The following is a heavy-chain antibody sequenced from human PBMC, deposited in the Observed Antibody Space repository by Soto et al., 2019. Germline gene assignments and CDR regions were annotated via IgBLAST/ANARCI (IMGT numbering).Heavy chain of an antibody. V-gene: IGHV5-51*01. D-gene: IGHD2-21*02. J-gene: IGHJ6*02. Sequence: PGESLKISCKGSGYSFTSYWIGWVRQMPGKGLEWMGIIYPGDSDTRYSPSFQGQVTISADKSISTAYLQWSSLKASDTAMYYCARPSRYCGGDCQGPYYYYYGMDVWGQGTTVTVSS. CDR2: IYPGDSDT. CDR1: GYSFTSYW. CDR3: ARPSRYCGGDCQGPYYYYYGMDV.